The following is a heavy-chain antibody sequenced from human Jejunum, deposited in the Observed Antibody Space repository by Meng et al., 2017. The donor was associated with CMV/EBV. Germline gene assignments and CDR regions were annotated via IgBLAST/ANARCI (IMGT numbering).Heavy chain of an antibody. D-gene: IGHD3-22*01. CDR2: INPSGGSA. Sequence: SGYPFTGYYIHWVRQAPGQGLEWLGIINPSGGSAHYAQRFQGRVTMTRDTSTTTVYMELSSLRSADTAVYYCARDWETYGSGGYYYDYWGQGTLVTVSS. CDR1: GYPFTGYY. V-gene: IGHV1-46*01. CDR3: ARDWETYGSGGYYYDY. J-gene: IGHJ4*02.